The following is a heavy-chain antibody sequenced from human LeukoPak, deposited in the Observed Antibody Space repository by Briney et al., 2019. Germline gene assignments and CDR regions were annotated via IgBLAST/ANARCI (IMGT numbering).Heavy chain of an antibody. V-gene: IGHV3-33*01. CDR2: IWYDGSNK. Sequence: PGGSLRLSCAASGFTFSSYGMHWVRQAPGKGLEWVAVIWYDGSNKYYADSVKGRFTISRDNSKNTLYLQMNSLRAEDTAVYYCARDPNYYDDSSGYPSGDYWGQGTLVTVSS. CDR3: ARDPNYYDDSSGYPSGDY. J-gene: IGHJ4*02. CDR1: GFTFSSYG. D-gene: IGHD3-22*01.